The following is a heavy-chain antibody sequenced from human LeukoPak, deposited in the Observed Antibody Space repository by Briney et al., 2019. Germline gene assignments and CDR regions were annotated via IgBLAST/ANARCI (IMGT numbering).Heavy chain of an antibody. CDR3: ARGVGSGWYPAYYYYGMDV. D-gene: IGHD6-19*01. V-gene: IGHV4-34*01. J-gene: IGHJ6*02. CDR2: IIHSGST. Sequence: SETLSLTCAVYGGSFSGYYWSWIRQPPGKGLEWIGEIIHSGSTNYNPSLKSRVTISVDTSKNQFSLKLSSVTAADTAVYYCARGVGSGWYPAYYYYGMDVWGQGTTVTVSS. CDR1: GGSFSGYY.